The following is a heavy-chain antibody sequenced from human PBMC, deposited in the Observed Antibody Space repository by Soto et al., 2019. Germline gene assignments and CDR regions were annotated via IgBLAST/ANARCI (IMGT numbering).Heavy chain of an antibody. Sequence: GASVKVSCKASGYTFTSYGISWVRQAPGQGLEWMGWISAYNGNTNYAQKLQGRVTMTTGTSTSTAYMELRSLRSDDTAVYYCARVRYCSSTSCYVLRGYYYYYMDVWGKGTTVTVS. J-gene: IGHJ6*03. CDR3: ARVRYCSSTSCYVLRGYYYYYMDV. D-gene: IGHD2-2*01. CDR1: GYTFTSYG. CDR2: ISAYNGNT. V-gene: IGHV1-18*01.